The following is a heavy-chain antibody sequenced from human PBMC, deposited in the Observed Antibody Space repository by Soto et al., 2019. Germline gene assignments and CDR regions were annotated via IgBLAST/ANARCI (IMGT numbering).Heavy chain of an antibody. V-gene: IGHV5-10-1*01. Sequence: PGESLKISWKGSGYSCTSYWISWVRQMHGKGLEWMGRIDPSDSYTNYSPSFQGHVTISADKSTSTAYLQWSSLKASDTAMYYCARHVSDTIFGVVIRTSDDYWGQGTLVTVSS. J-gene: IGHJ4*02. CDR1: GYSCTSYW. CDR2: IDPSDSYT. CDR3: ARHVSDTIFGVVIRTSDDY. D-gene: IGHD3-3*01.